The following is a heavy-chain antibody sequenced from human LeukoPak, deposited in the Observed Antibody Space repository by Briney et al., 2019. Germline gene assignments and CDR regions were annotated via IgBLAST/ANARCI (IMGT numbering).Heavy chain of an antibody. CDR2: ISYDGSNK. CDR3: ARDGKATNDY. V-gene: IGHV3-30*03. J-gene: IGHJ4*02. CDR1: GFTFSSYG. Sequence: PGGSLRLSCAASGFTFSSYGMHWARQAPGKGLEWVAVISYDGSNKYYADSVKGRFTISRDNSKNTLYLQMGSLRAEDMAVYYCARDGKATNDYWGQGTLVTVSS. D-gene: IGHD5-24*01.